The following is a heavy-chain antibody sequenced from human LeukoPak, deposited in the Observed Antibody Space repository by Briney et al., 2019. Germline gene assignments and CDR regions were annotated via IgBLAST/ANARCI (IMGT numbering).Heavy chain of an antibody. D-gene: IGHD1-26*01. CDR1: GFTFHNYE. Sequence: PGGSLRLSCVASGFTFHNYEMNWVRQAPGKGLEWVSAISGSGGSTYYADSVKGRFTISRDNSKNTLYLQMNSLRAEDTAVYYCAKEGLGIVGATTGDYWGQGTLVTVSS. J-gene: IGHJ4*02. CDR2: ISGSGGST. CDR3: AKEGLGIVGATTGDY. V-gene: IGHV3-23*01.